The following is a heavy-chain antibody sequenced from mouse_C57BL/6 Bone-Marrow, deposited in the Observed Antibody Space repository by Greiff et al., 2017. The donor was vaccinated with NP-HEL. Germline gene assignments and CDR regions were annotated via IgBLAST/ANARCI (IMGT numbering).Heavy chain of an antibody. CDR2: ISDGGSYT. Sequence: EVNLVESGGGLVKPGGSLKLSCAASGFTFSSYAMSWVRQTPEKRLEWVANISDGGSYTSYPDNVNGGFTISRDNAKNNLYLQMSHLKSEDTAMYYCARDLDGYYWFAYWGQGTLVTVSA. CDR3: ARDLDGYYWFAY. J-gene: IGHJ3*01. V-gene: IGHV5-4*01. CDR1: GFTFSSYA. D-gene: IGHD2-3*01.